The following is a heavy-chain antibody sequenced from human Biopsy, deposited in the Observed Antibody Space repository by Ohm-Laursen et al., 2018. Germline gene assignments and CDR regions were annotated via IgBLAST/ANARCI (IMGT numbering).Heavy chain of an antibody. D-gene: IGHD4-23*01. Sequence: SLRLSCTASGFSFSSYGMSWVRQAPGKGLEWVSVINSSGGSTSYADSVKGRFTISRDNSRNTLYLQMNNLRAEDTAVFYCATDDYSGDSAYWGQGTLVTVSS. CDR3: ATDDYSGDSAY. CDR2: INSSGGST. CDR1: GFSFSSYG. J-gene: IGHJ4*02. V-gene: IGHV3-23*01.